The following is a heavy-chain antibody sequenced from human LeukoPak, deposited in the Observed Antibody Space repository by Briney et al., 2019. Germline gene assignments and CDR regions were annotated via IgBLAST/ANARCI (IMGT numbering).Heavy chain of an antibody. CDR3: ARQVGSFTMMP. Sequence: SETLSLTCTVSRGSIGSYYWSWIRQPAGKRLEWIGRMDASGRSNYNSSLKSRVTMSVDRSKNQFSLNLTSVTAADTAVYYCARQVGSFTMMPWGQGSLVTVSS. CDR2: MDASGRS. CDR1: RGSIGSYY. J-gene: IGHJ5*02. D-gene: IGHD3-22*01. V-gene: IGHV4-4*07.